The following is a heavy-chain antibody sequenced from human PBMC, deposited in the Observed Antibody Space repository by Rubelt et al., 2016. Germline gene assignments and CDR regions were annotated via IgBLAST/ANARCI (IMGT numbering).Heavy chain of an antibody. J-gene: IGHJ4*02. CDR2: INHSEST. CDR1: GGSFSGYY. V-gene: IGHV4-34*01. D-gene: IGHD3-9*01. Sequence: QVQLQQWGAGLLKPSETLSLTCAVYGGSFSGYYWSWIRQPPGKGLEWIGEINHSESTNYNPSFRSRVTISVDTSKNQFSLKLSSVTAADTAVYYCARGSMGSLDWSLDYWGQGTLVTVSS. CDR3: ARGSMGSLDWSLDY.